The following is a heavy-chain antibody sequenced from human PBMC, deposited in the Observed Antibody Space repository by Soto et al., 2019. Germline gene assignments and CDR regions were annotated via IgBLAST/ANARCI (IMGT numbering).Heavy chain of an antibody. CDR2: ISYDGNNK. CDR3: ARGLGYCSGVNCYPGAY. D-gene: IGHD2-15*01. Sequence: GGSLRLSCAASGFTFSTYAMYWVRHAPGKGLEWVAVISYDGNNKYDGDSVKGRFTISRDNSKNTLYLQMNSLRAEDTAVYYCARGLGYCSGVNCYPGAYWGQGTLVTVSS. V-gene: IGHV3-30-3*01. J-gene: IGHJ4*02. CDR1: GFTFSTYA.